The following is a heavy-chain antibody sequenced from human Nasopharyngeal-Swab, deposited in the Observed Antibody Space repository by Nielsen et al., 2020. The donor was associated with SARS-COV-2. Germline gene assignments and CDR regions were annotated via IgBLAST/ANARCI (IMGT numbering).Heavy chain of an antibody. J-gene: IGHJ4*01. V-gene: IGHV4-39*01. CDR2: VSHTGAH. Sequence: SETLSLTCSVSGASISNRFSYWAWIRQSPGKGLEWIGSVSHTGAHSYMASLKSRVSISVDTSHHQVSLRLNSVTAADTAFYFCARLNIAATSSHFDYWGHGTPVTVSS. CDR3: ARLNIAATSSHFDY. D-gene: IGHD6-13*01. CDR1: GASISNRFSY.